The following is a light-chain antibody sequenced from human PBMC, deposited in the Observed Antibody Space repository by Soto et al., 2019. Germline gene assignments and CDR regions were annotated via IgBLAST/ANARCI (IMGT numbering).Light chain of an antibody. Sequence: QSVLTQPASVSGSPGQSITISCTGTSSDVGGYNYVSWYQQHPGKVPKLMIYDVSNRPSGVSNRFSGSKSGNTASLTISGLQAEDVADYYCSSYTSSSTLYVFGTGTKLTVL. CDR1: SSDVGGYNY. CDR2: DVS. J-gene: IGLJ1*01. CDR3: SSYTSSSTLYV. V-gene: IGLV2-14*01.